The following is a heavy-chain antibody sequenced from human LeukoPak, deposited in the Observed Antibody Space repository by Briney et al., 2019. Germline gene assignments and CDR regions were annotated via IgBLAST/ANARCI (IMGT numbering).Heavy chain of an antibody. J-gene: IGHJ3*02. D-gene: IGHD3-22*01. V-gene: IGHV4-59*08. CDR3: ASPDSYDAFDI. CDR1: GGSISSYY. CDR2: IYYSGST. Sequence: SETLSLTCTVSGGSISSYYWSWIRQPPGKGLEWIGYIYYSGSTNYNPSLKSRVTISVDTSKDQFSLKLSSVTAADTAVYYCASPDSYDAFDIWGQGTMVTVSS.